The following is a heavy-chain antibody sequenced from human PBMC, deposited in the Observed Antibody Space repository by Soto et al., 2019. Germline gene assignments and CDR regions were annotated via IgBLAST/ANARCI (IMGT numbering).Heavy chain of an antibody. CDR2: INPNSGGT. Sequence: QVQLVQSGAEVKKPGASVKVSCKASGYTFTGYYMHWVRQAPGQGLEWMGWINPNSGGTNYAQKFQGRVTMTRDTSISTAYMELSRLRSDDTAVYSCARVRAYDSSGYYFPDDDAFDIWGQGTMVTVSS. CDR3: ARVRAYDSSGYYFPDDDAFDI. J-gene: IGHJ3*02. V-gene: IGHV1-2*02. CDR1: GYTFTGYY. D-gene: IGHD3-22*01.